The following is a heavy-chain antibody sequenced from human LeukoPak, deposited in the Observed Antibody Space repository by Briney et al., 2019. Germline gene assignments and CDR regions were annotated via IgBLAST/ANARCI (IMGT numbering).Heavy chain of an antibody. J-gene: IGHJ4*02. CDR3: AREGIAAADTVDY. Sequence: GGSLRLSCAASGFTFSSYEMNWVRQAPGKGREGVSYISSSGSTIYYADSVKGRFTISRDNAKNSLYLQMNSLRAEDTAVYYCAREGIAAADTVDYWGQGTLVTVSS. CDR1: GFTFSSYE. CDR2: ISSSGSTI. V-gene: IGHV3-48*03. D-gene: IGHD6-13*01.